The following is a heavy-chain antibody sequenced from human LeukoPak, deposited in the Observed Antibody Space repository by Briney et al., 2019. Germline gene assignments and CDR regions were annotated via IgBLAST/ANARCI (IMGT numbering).Heavy chain of an antibody. J-gene: IGHJ6*04. CDR3: ARALAGTAELDV. V-gene: IGHV1-8*01. Sequence: ASVTVSCKASGYTFTSYDIHWVRQAPGQGLEWMGRMNTNNGNTGDAQKFQGRVTMTRDPSISTAYMELSSLRSEDTGVYFCARALAGTAELDVWGKGTTVTVSS. CDR1: GYTFTSYD. CDR2: MNTNNGNT. D-gene: IGHD1-1*01.